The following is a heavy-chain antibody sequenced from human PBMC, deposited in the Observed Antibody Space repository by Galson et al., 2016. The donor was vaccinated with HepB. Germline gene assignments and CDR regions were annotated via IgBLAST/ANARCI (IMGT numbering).Heavy chain of an antibody. Sequence: SLRLSCAASRFSFSSYAVHWVRQAPGKGLEWVAVVSRDASITSYAKSMKGRFTISRDNSMNTLYLQMINLRDDDTGVYFCARELTSHFELDYWGQGALVIVSS. D-gene: IGHD2-2*01. CDR3: ARELTSHFELDY. V-gene: IGHV3-30-3*01. J-gene: IGHJ4*02. CDR1: RFSFSSYA. CDR2: VSRDASIT.